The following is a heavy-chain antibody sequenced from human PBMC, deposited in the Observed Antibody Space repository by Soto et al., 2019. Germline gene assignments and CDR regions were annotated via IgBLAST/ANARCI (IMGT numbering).Heavy chain of an antibody. Sequence: QLQLQESGPGLVKPSETLSLTCTVSGGSISTSSYFWGWIRQPPGKGLEWIGSIYYSGSTYYNPSLKSRGTIAVGTSKNQFSLKLSSVTAAGTAVYYCARDYDSRGDYWGQGTLVTVSS. CDR1: GGSISTSSYF. J-gene: IGHJ4*02. CDR2: IYYSGST. CDR3: ARDYDSRGDY. V-gene: IGHV4-39*01. D-gene: IGHD3-22*01.